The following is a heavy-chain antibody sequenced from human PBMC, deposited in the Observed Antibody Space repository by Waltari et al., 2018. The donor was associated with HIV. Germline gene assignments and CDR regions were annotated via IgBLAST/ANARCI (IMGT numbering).Heavy chain of an antibody. CDR1: GFTCSTFL. J-gene: IGHJ6*02. Sequence: QVHLVESGGGVVQPGGSRKLSCAASGFTCSTFLMHWVRQAPGKGLEWVTFIHYDGNKKNYADSVKGRFTVSRDNSKKTLYLQMNSLRHEDTALYYCARGGLAITPAGTRLYTGMDVWGQGTTVTVSS. CDR3: ARGGLAITPAGTRLYTGMDV. V-gene: IGHV3-30*02. D-gene: IGHD6-13*01. CDR2: IHYDGNKK.